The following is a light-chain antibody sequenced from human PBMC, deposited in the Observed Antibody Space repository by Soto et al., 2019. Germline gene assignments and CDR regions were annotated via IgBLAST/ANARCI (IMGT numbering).Light chain of an antibody. V-gene: IGLV2-14*01. CDR2: DVS. J-gene: IGLJ2*01. Sequence: QSALTQPASVSGSPGQSITISCTGTITDVGSYNYVSWYKQHPGKAPKLMIYDVSNRPSGVSNRFSGSKSGNTASLTISGLQAEDEADYYCSSYTTTSTGVFGGGTKLTVL. CDR3: SSYTTTSTGV. CDR1: ITDVGSYNY.